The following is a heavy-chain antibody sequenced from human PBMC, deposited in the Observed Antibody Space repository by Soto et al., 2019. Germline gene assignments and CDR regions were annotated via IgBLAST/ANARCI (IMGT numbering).Heavy chain of an antibody. CDR1: GDSVSSNSAA. V-gene: IGHV6-1*01. D-gene: IGHD3-3*01. CDR2: TYYRSKWYN. Sequence: SQTLSLTCAISGDSVSSNSAAWNWTRQSPSRGLEWLGRTYYRSKWYNDYAVSVKSRITINPDTSKNQFSLQLNSVTPEDTAVYYCARDIYDFWSGYFNWFDPWGQGTLVTVSS. CDR3: ARDIYDFWSGYFNWFDP. J-gene: IGHJ5*02.